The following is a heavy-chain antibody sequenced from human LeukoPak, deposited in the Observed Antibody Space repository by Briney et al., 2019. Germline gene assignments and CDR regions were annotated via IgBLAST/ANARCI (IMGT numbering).Heavy chain of an antibody. CDR2: IYYSGST. D-gene: IGHD3-16*01. Sequence: SETLSLTCTVSGGSISSYFWSWIRQPPGRGLGWIGYIYYSGSTNYKSSLKSRVTISVDTSKNQFSLKLSSVTAADTAVYYCARETSQKGAHYTDVWGKGTTVTISS. CDR1: GGSISSYF. J-gene: IGHJ6*03. V-gene: IGHV4-59*01. CDR3: ARETSQKGAHYTDV.